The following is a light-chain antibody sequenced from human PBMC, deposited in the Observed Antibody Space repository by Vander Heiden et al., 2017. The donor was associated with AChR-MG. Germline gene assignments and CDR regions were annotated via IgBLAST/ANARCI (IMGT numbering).Light chain of an antibody. CDR1: QVLSSSY. V-gene: IGKV3-20*01. CDR2: GTS. J-gene: IGKJ1*01. Sequence: VSTSSLGTPSLSPGERATLSCRASQVLSSSYLAWYQQKPGQAPRLLIYGTSFRATGIPDRFSGSGSGTDFTLSISRLEPEDFAVYYCQQRCFSPRTFGQGTKVEMK. CDR3: QQRCFSPRT.